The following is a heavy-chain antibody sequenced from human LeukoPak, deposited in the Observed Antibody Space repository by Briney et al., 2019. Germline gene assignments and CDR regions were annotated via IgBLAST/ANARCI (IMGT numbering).Heavy chain of an antibody. CDR3: ASFYDFWSGLDY. J-gene: IGHJ4*02. V-gene: IGHV3-7*01. CDR2: IKQDGSEK. Sequence: GGSLRLSCAASGFTFSSYWMSWVRQAPGKGLEWVANIKQDGSEKYNVDSVKGRFTISRDNAKNSLSLQMNSLRAEDTAVYYCASFYDFWSGLDYWGQGTLVTVSS. D-gene: IGHD3-3*01. CDR1: GFTFSSYW.